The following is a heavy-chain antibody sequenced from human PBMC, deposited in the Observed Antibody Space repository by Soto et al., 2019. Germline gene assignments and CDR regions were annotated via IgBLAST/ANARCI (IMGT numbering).Heavy chain of an antibody. D-gene: IGHD4-17*01. CDR3: ARFGPATVTTVYYFDY. CDR1: GGSFSGYY. Sequence: SETLSLTCAVYGGSFSGYYWSWIRQPPGKGLEWIGEINHSGSTNYNPSLKSRVTISVDTSKNQFSLKLSSVTAADTAVYYCARFGPATVTTVYYFDYWGQGTLVTVSS. J-gene: IGHJ4*02. CDR2: INHSGST. V-gene: IGHV4-34*01.